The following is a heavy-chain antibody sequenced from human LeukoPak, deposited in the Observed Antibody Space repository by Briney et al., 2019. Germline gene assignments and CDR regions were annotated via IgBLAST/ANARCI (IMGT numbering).Heavy chain of an antibody. CDR3: TRVRGTAGWWVFDH. CDR2: IYYSGST. CDR1: GGSISSYY. Sequence: SETLSLTCTVSGGSISSYYWSWIRQPPGKGLEWIGYIYYSGSTNYSPSLKSRVTISVDTSKNQFSLKLSSVTAADTAVYFCTRVRGTAGWWVFDHWGQGTLVTVSS. D-gene: IGHD6-13*01. J-gene: IGHJ4*02. V-gene: IGHV4-59*01.